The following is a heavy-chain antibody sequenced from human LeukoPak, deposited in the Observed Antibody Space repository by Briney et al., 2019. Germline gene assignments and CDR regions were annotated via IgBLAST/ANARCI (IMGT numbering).Heavy chain of an antibody. D-gene: IGHD1-26*01. CDR1: GFTFSSYI. CDR2: INFDGSTT. J-gene: IGHJ4*02. V-gene: IGHV3-74*01. CDR3: GRGAGGSYYLDY. Sequence: GGSLRLSCAASGFTFSSYIMNWVRQAPGKGLVWVSRINFDGSTTNYADSVKGRFTISRDNAKNTLYLQMNSLRAEDTAVYYCGRGAGGSYYLDYWGQGALVTVSS.